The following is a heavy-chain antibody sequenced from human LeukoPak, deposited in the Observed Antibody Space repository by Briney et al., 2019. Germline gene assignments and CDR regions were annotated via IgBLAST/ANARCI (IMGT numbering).Heavy chain of an antibody. CDR2: ISYDGSNK. CDR1: GFTFSSYA. CDR3: ARERVDDSAIDY. D-gene: IGHD3-22*01. J-gene: IGHJ4*02. Sequence: PGGSLRLSCAASGFTFSSYAMHWVRQAPGKGLEWVAVISYDGSNKYYADSVKGRFTISRDNSKNTLYLQMNSLRAEDTAVYYCARERVDDSAIDYWGQGTLVTVSS. V-gene: IGHV3-30*04.